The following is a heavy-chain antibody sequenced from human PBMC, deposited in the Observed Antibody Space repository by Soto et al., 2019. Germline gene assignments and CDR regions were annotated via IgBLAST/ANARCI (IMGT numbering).Heavy chain of an antibody. CDR3: ARAAPHVGADPGAFDI. Sequence: GESLTSCCTCSGYSFTSYWIGWVRQMPGKGLEWMGIIYPGDSDTRYSPSFQGQVTISADKSISTAYLQWSSLKASDTAMYYCARAAPHVGADPGAFDIWGQGTMVTVSS. CDR1: GYSFTSYW. D-gene: IGHD6-25*01. CDR2: IYPGDSDT. V-gene: IGHV5-51*01. J-gene: IGHJ3*02.